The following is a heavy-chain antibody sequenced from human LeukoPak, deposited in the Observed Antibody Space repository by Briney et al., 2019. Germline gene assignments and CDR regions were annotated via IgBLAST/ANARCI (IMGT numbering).Heavy chain of an antibody. D-gene: IGHD3-22*01. CDR2: ISAYNGNT. CDR1: GYTFTASG. V-gene: IGHV1-18*01. Sequence: ASVKLSCKASGYTFTASGISWVRQAPGQGLEWMGWISAYNGNTYYAKKFQGRVTMTTDTSTNTAYVELRRLRSDDTAVYYCARDYYENRTYAFLVGVFDPWGQGTLVTVSS. J-gene: IGHJ5*02. CDR3: ARDYYENRTYAFLVGVFDP.